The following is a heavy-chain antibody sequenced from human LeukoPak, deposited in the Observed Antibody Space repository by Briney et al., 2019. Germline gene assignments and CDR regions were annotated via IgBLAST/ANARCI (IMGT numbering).Heavy chain of an antibody. CDR1: GFTFSSFW. CDR2: IKQDGSIQ. Sequence: GGSLRLSCTASGFTFSSFWMAWVRQAPGKGLEWVANIKQDGSIQHYEDSVKGRFTISRDNAKNSLYLQMNNLRAEDTALYYCATSYDSSGCDWGQGTLVTVSS. D-gene: IGHD3-22*01. J-gene: IGHJ4*02. V-gene: IGHV3-7*01. CDR3: ATSYDSSGCD.